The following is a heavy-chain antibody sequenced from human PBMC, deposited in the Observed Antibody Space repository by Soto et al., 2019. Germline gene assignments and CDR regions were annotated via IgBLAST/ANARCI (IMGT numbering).Heavy chain of an antibody. CDR3: VGATVTTWVF. V-gene: IGHV1-8*01. D-gene: IGHD4-17*01. Sequence: QVQLVQSGAEVKKPGASVKVSCKATGYTFTSNEINWVRQATGQGLEWLGWVNPTSGNTGYAQKFQGRVTMTGNMSITTAYSVLSSLRCEATAVYYCVGATVTTWVFWGEGTLVTVSA. J-gene: IGHJ4*02. CDR2: VNPTSGNT. CDR1: GYTFTSNE.